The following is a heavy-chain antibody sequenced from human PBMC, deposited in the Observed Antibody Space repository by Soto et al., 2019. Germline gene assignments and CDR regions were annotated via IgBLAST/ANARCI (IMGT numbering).Heavy chain of an antibody. CDR1: GGSFSGYY. D-gene: IGHD6-19*01. CDR2: INHSGST. V-gene: IGHV4-34*01. Sequence: SETLSLTCAVYGGSFSGYYWSWIRQPPGKGLEWIGEINHSGSTNYNPSLKSRVTISVDTSKNQFSLKLSSVTAADTAVYYCARRGLGSGWYKDVFDIWGQGTMVTVSS. CDR3: ARRGLGSGWYKDVFDI. J-gene: IGHJ3*02.